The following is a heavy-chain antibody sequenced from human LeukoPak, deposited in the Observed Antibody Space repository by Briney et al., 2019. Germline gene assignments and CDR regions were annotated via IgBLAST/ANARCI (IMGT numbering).Heavy chain of an antibody. CDR2: ISSSGGTI. CDR3: ARDAREDGMDV. V-gene: IGHV3-48*03. J-gene: IGHJ6*02. CDR1: GFTFSSYE. Sequence: QPGGSLRLSCAASGFTFSSYEMNWVRQAPGKGLEWVSYISSSGGTIYYADSVKGRFTISRDNAKNSLYLQMNSLRAGDTAVYYCARDAREDGMDVWGQGTTVTVSS.